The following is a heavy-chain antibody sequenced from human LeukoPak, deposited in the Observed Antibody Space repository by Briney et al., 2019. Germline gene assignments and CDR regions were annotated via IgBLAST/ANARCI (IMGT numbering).Heavy chain of an antibody. J-gene: IGHJ6*02. CDR3: ARAYYDSSGYYSYYGMDV. CDR1: GFTFSSYS. Sequence: PGGSLRLSCAASGFTFSSYSMNWVRQAPGKGLEWVSSISSSSSYIYYADSVKGRFTISRDNAKNSLYLQMNSLRAEDTAVYYCARAYYDSSGYYSYYGMDVWGQGTTVTVSS. CDR2: ISSSSSYI. V-gene: IGHV3-21*01. D-gene: IGHD3-22*01.